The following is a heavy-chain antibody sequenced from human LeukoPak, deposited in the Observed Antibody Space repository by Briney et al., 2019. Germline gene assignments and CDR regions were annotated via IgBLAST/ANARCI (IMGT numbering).Heavy chain of an antibody. Sequence: PSETLSLTCAVYGGSFSGYSWSWIRQPPGKGLEWIGYIYYSGSTYYNPSLKSRVTISVDTSKNQFSLKLSSVTAADTAVYYCALGGEYSSSRYFDYWGQGTLVTVSS. CDR3: ALGGEYSSSRYFDY. J-gene: IGHJ4*02. D-gene: IGHD6-6*01. CDR2: IYYSGST. CDR1: GGSFSGYS. V-gene: IGHV4-30-4*07.